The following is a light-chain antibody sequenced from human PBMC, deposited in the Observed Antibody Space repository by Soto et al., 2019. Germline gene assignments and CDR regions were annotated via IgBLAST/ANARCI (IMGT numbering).Light chain of an antibody. CDR3: HQYNNWPPYT. Sequence: EIVMTQSPGTLSVSPGERATLSCRASQSVSSSLAWYQQRPGQAPRLLIYGASTRATGVPARFSGSGSGTEFPLTITTLQSEDFAVYYCHQYNNWPPYTFGQGTKLQIK. V-gene: IGKV3-15*01. CDR1: QSVSSS. J-gene: IGKJ2*01. CDR2: GAS.